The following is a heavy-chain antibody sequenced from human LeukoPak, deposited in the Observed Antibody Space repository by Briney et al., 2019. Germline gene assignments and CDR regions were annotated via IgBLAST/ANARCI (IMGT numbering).Heavy chain of an antibody. V-gene: IGHV3-30-3*01. CDR1: GFTFSSYA. D-gene: IGHD3-10*01. Sequence: PGGSLRLSCAASGFTFSSYAMHWVRQAPDKGLEWVAVISYDGSNKYYADSVKGRFTISRDNAKNSLYLQMNSLRAEDTAVYYCAREVEAGLRGVILGGGYYYYGMDVWGQGTTVTVPS. J-gene: IGHJ6*02. CDR2: ISYDGSNK. CDR3: AREVEAGLRGVILGGGYYYYGMDV.